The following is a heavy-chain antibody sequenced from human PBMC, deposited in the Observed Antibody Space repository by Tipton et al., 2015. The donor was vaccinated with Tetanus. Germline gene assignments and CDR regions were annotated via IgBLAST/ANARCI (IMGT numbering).Heavy chain of an antibody. CDR1: GGSISSYY. CDR3: ARKGLAHPAFDT. Sequence: TLSLTCTVSGGSISSYYWSWIRQPPGKGLEWIGYIYYSGSTNYNPSLKSRVTISVDTSKNQFSLKLSSVTAADTAVYYCARKGLAHPAFDTGGQGTRAPVSS. D-gene: IGHD6-19*01. V-gene: IGHV4-59*12. J-gene: IGHJ3*02. CDR2: IYYSGST.